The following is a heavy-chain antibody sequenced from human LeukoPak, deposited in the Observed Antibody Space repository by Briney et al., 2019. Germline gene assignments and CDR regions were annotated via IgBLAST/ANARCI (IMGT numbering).Heavy chain of an antibody. D-gene: IGHD3-16*02. J-gene: IGHJ5*02. Sequence: PSETLSLTCAVYGGSFSGYYWSWIRQPPGKGLEWIGEINHSGSTNYNPSLKSRVTISVDTSKNQFSLKLSSVTAADTAVYYCARGGPFRRIMITFGGVITSNWFDPWGQGTLVTVSS. V-gene: IGHV4-34*01. CDR1: GGSFSGYY. CDR3: ARGGPFRRIMITFGGVITSNWFDP. CDR2: INHSGST.